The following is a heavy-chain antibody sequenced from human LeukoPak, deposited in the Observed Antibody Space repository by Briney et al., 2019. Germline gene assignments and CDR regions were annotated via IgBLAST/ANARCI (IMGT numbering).Heavy chain of an antibody. V-gene: IGHV3-9*01. CDR3: ARGPIAVAGTGYYGMDV. CDR2: ISWNSGSI. D-gene: IGHD6-19*01. Sequence: GGSLRLSCAASGFTFDDYAMHWVRQAPGKGLEWVSGISWNSGSIGYADSVKGRFTISRDNAKNSLYLQMNSLSAEDTALYYCARGPIAVAGTGYYGMDVWGQGTTVTVSS. CDR1: GFTFDDYA. J-gene: IGHJ6*02.